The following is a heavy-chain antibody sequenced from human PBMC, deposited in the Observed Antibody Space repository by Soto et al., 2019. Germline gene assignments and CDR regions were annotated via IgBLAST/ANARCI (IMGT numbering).Heavy chain of an antibody. J-gene: IGHJ6*02. D-gene: IGHD4-17*01. CDR2: SNGGNGFT. CDR3: ARLSYSDALDV. CDR1: GYTFRSHG. V-gene: IGHV1-3*02. Sequence: VQLVQSGAEVRTPGASVKISFKASGYTFRSHGVQWVRQAPGQRLEWVGWSNGGNGFTKYSQEFQDRVTITRDTAASTIYMKLHSLTSDDTAVYYCARLSYSDALDVWGQGTTVTVSS.